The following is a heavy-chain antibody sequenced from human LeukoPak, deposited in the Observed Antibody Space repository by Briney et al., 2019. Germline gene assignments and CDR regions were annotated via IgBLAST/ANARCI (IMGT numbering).Heavy chain of an antibody. J-gene: IGHJ4*02. V-gene: IGHV1-2*06. Sequence: ASVKVSCKASGYTFTDYYIHWVRQAPGQGLEWMGRINPNSGGTNYAQNFQGKVTVTRDTSISTVYMELSGLRSDDTAVYYCARGFYDSSGYGDYRGQGTLVTVSS. CDR2: INPNSGGT. D-gene: IGHD3-22*01. CDR1: GYTFTDYY. CDR3: ARGFYDSSGYGDY.